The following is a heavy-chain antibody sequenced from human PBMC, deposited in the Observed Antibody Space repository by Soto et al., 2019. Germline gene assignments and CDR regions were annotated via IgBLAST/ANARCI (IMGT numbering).Heavy chain of an antibody. Sequence: EVQLVESGAGLVKPGGSLRLSCAASGFTFSSYSMNWVRQAPGKGLEWVSSISSSSSYIYYADSVKGRFTISRDNAKNSLDLQMSSLRAEDTAVYYCAICIAARPNHFDYWGQGTLVTVSS. CDR2: ISSSSSYI. J-gene: IGHJ4*02. V-gene: IGHV3-21*01. CDR3: AICIAARPNHFDY. D-gene: IGHD6-6*01. CDR1: GFTFSSYS.